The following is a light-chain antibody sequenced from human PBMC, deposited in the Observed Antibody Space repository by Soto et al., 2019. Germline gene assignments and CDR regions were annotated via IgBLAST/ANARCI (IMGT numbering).Light chain of an antibody. CDR2: SAS. J-gene: IGKJ2*01. Sequence: EIVMTQSPATLSVSPGERATLSCRASQSISGDLAWYQQKPGQAPRLLLHSASTRATGVPARFSGSGSGTEFTLTISDLESEDFALYFCQQYERPPFAFGQGTRLEI. CDR3: QQYERPPFA. CDR1: QSISGD. V-gene: IGKV3-15*01.